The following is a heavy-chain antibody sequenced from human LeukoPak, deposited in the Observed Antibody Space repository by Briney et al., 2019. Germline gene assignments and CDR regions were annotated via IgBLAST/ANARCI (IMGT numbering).Heavy chain of an antibody. CDR1: GFTFDDYA. D-gene: IGHD3-22*01. J-gene: IGHJ4*02. CDR3: ARVGYYDSSGYYYTYYFDY. V-gene: IGHV3-74*01. Sequence: GRSLRLSCAASGFTFDDYAMHWVRQAPGKGLVWVSRINSDGSSTSYADSVKGRFTISRDNAKNTLYLQMNSLRAEDTAVYYCARVGYYDSSGYYYTYYFDYWGQGTLVTVSS. CDR2: INSDGSST.